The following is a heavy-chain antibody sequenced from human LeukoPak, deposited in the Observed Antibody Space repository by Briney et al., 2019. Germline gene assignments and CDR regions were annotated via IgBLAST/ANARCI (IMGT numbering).Heavy chain of an antibody. Sequence: VASVKVSCKASGYIFSNYGMNWVRQAPGQGLEWMGWISAYNGNTNYAQKLQGRVTMTTDTSTSTAYMELRSLRSDDTAVYYCARDLPLFSPLLGEEGSTNFDYWGQGTLVTVSS. CDR2: ISAYNGNT. CDR1: GYIFSNYG. V-gene: IGHV1-18*01. CDR3: ARDLPLFSPLLGEEGSTNFDY. D-gene: IGHD2/OR15-2a*01. J-gene: IGHJ4*02.